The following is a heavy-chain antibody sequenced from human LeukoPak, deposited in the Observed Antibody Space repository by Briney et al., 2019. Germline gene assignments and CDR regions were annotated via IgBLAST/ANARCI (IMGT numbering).Heavy chain of an antibody. CDR1: GYTFTSYG. D-gene: IGHD4-23*01. CDR2: ISAYNGNT. CDR3: ARPRSVRGGNSGVNWFDP. V-gene: IGHV1-18*01. Sequence: ASVKVSCKASGYTFTSYGISWVRQAPGQGLEWMGWISAYNGNTNYAQKLQGRVTMTTDTSTSTACMELRSLRSDDTAVYYCARPRSVRGGNSGVNWFDPWGQGTLVTVSS. J-gene: IGHJ5*02.